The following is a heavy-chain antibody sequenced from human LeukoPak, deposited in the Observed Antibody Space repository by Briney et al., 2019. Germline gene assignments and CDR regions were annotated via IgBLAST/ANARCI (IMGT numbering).Heavy chain of an antibody. D-gene: IGHD4-23*01. Sequence: GGSLGLSCAASGFTLSSYGMHWVRQAPGKGLEWVAVISYDGSNKYYADSVKGRFTISRDNSKNTLYLQMNSLRAEDTAVYYCAKGSYYGGDYGPWGQGTLVTVSS. CDR1: GFTLSSYG. CDR2: ISYDGSNK. J-gene: IGHJ5*02. V-gene: IGHV3-30*18. CDR3: AKGSYYGGDYGP.